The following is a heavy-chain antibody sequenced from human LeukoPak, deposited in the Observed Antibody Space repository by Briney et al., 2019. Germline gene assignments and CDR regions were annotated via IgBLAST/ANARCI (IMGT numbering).Heavy chain of an antibody. J-gene: IGHJ4*02. CDR3: AKDGEGARGGGTGYFDY. CDR1: GFTFSSYD. CDR2: IRGGGGNT. V-gene: IGHV3-23*01. D-gene: IGHD2-15*01. Sequence: GASLRLSCAASGFTFSSYDMSWVRQAPGKGLEWVSDIRGGGGNTYYADSVKGRFTISRDNSKNTLNLQMNSLRAEHTAIYYAAKDGEGARGGGTGYFDYWGEGTLVVVSS.